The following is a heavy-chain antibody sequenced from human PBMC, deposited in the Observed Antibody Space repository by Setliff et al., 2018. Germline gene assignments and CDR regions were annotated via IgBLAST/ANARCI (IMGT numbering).Heavy chain of an antibody. CDR1: GYTFSDYI. V-gene: IGHV1-18*01. J-gene: IGHJ3*01. D-gene: IGHD7-27*01. Sequence: GASVKVSCKASGYTFSDYIINWVRQAPGQGLEWMGWISGYNGNTNYAQKLQGRVTMTTDTSTTTAYMELKSLISDDTAVYFCARRWETGDQDAYDLWGQGTTVT. CDR2: ISGYNGNT. CDR3: ARRWETGDQDAYDL.